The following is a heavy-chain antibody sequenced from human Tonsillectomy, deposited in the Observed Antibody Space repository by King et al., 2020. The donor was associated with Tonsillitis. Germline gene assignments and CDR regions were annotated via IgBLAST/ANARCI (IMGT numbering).Heavy chain of an antibody. J-gene: IGHJ6*02. D-gene: IGHD6-19*01. CDR2: ISYDVSNK. Sequence: VQLVESGGGVVQPGRSLRLSCAASGFTFSSYGMHWFRQAPGKGLEWVAVISYDVSNKYYADSVKGRFTISRDNSKNTLYLQMNSLRAEETAVYYCAKVWLRFGMDVWGQGTTVTVSS. CDR1: GFTFSSYG. V-gene: IGHV3-30*18. CDR3: AKVWLRFGMDV.